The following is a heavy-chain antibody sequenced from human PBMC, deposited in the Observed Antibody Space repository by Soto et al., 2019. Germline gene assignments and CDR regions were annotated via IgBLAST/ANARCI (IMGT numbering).Heavy chain of an antibody. J-gene: IGHJ4*02. Sequence: QVQLVESGGGVVQPGRSLRLSCAASGFTFSSYGMHWVRQAPGKGLEWVAVISYDGSNKYYADSVKGRFTISRDNSKNTLYLQMNSLSAYDTAVYYCAKGDYDIWTGYVYPSALFDDWGPGTLVTVSS. CDR2: ISYDGSNK. CDR3: AKGDYDIWTGYVYPSALFDD. D-gene: IGHD3-9*01. CDR1: GFTFSSYG. V-gene: IGHV3-30*18.